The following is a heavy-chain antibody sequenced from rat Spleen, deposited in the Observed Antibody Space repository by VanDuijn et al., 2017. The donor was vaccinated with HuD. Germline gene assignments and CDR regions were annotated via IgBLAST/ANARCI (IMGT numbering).Heavy chain of an antibody. Sequence: QVQLKESGPGLVQPSETLSLTCTVSGFSLTSYNVHWVRQPPGKGLEWMGVMWSGGSTDYNSALKSRLSISRDTSKNQVFLKMNSLQSEDTTTYYCARDMDEGFDYWGQGVMVTVSS. CDR2: MWSGGST. CDR3: ARDMDEGFDY. V-gene: IGHV2-45*01. CDR1: GFSLTSYN. J-gene: IGHJ2*01. D-gene: IGHD1-3*01.